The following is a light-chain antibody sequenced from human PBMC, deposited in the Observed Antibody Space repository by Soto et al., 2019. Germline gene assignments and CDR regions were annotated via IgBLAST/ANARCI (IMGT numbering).Light chain of an antibody. CDR3: DPYNNWPPWK. V-gene: IGKV3D-15*01. CDR2: GAS. J-gene: IGKJ1*01. CDR1: QNILRT. Sequence: VMTQSPVTLSVSPGETATLSCKASQNILRTLAWYQQKPGQPPRLLIYGASTRVTVTPARFSGNGSWTEFTLTVSGLQSEDFAVYYCDPYNNWPPWKFGQGTKVEV.